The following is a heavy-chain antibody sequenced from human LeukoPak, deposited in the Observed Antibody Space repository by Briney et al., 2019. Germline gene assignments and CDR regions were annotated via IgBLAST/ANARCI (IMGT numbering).Heavy chain of an antibody. CDR1: GYTFTSYD. CDR3: ARVGLGNSAYYFDY. Sequence: SVKVSCKASGYTFTSYDINWVRQATGQGLEWMGWMNPNSGNTGYAQKFQGRVTITRNTSISTAYMELSSLRSEDTAVYYCARVGLGNSAYYFDYWGQGTLVTVSS. D-gene: IGHD4-23*01. CDR2: MNPNSGNT. V-gene: IGHV1-8*03. J-gene: IGHJ4*02.